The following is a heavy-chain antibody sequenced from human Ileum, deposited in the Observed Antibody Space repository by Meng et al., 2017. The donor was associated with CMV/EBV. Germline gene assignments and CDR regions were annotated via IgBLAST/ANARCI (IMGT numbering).Heavy chain of an antibody. CDR2: ISSSGSFT. J-gene: IGHJ4*02. CDR3: ARDIPSSGAYEFDC. D-gene: IGHD1-26*01. Sequence: GESLKISCAGSGFTFNNYAVTWVRQAPGKGLEWVSSISSSGSFTYYADSVKGRFTISRDNAKNSLYLQMNSLRVEDTAVYYCARDIPSSGAYEFDCWGQGTLVTVSS. CDR1: GFTFNNYA. V-gene: IGHV3-21*06.